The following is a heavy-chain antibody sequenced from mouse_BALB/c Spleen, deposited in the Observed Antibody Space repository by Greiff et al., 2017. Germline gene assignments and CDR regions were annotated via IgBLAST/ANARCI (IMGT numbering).Heavy chain of an antibody. D-gene: IGHD1-1*01. J-gene: IGHJ2*01. CDR1: GYSFTSYT. Sequence: QVQLQQSAAELARPGASVKMSCKASGYSFTSYTMHWVKQRPGQGLEWIGYINPSSGYTEYNQKFKDKTTLTADKSSSTAYMQLSSLTSEDSAVYFCVKWEHGVDYWGQGTTLTVSS. CDR2: INPSSGYT. CDR3: VKWEHGVDY. V-gene: IGHV1-4*02.